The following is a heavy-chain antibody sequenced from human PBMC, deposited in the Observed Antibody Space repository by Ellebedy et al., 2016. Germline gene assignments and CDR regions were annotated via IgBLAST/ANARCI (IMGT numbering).Heavy chain of an antibody. CDR3: ARDTNGWSRDY. D-gene: IGHD2-8*01. CDR1: GFNFDVYG. Sequence: GESLKISCTASGFNFDVYGMHWVRQAPGKGLEWVATIVRDGSDQYYVDSLKGRFTVSRDDAKNSVYLQLNSLRAEDSGIYYCARDTNGWSRDYWGQGTLVTVSS. CDR2: IVRDGSDQ. J-gene: IGHJ4*02. V-gene: IGHV3-7*01.